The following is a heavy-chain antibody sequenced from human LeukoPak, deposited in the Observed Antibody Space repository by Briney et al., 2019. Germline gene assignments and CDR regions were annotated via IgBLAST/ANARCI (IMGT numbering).Heavy chain of an antibody. CDR2: ISSKSRYV. V-gene: IGHV3-21*01. D-gene: IGHD3-16*02. CDR1: GFIFSSYD. Sequence: KSGGSLRLSCAASGFIFSSYDMNWFRQAPGKGPEWVSSISSKSRYVFYADSVKGRFTISTDNANNSLFLQMNSLRAEDTAVYYCARDMKASELSEYCGQGTLVAVSS. CDR3: ARDMKASELSEY. J-gene: IGHJ4*02.